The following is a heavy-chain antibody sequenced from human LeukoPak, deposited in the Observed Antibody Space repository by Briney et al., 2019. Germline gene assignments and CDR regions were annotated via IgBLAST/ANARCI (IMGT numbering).Heavy chain of an antibody. V-gene: IGHV1-2*06. CDR1: GYTFTGYF. CDR3: ARFPTVTTDFDY. CDR2: INPNSGDT. Sequence: ASVKVSCKASGYTFTGYFMHWVRQAPGQGLEWMGRINPNSGDTNYAQKFQGRVTMTRDTSISTAYMELNRLRSDDTAVYYCARFPTVTTDFDYWGQGTLVTVSS. J-gene: IGHJ4*02. D-gene: IGHD4-17*01.